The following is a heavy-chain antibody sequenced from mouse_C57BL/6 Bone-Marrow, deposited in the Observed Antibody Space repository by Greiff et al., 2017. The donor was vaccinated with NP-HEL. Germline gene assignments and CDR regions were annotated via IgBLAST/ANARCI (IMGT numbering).Heavy chain of an antibody. V-gene: IGHV1-64*01. D-gene: IGHD3-2*02. CDR3: ARASSGRSWFAY. Sequence: VQLQQPGAELVKPGASVKLSCKASGYTFTSYWMHWVKQRPGQGLEWIGMIHPNSGSTNYNEKFKSKATLTVDKSSSTAYMQLSSLTSEDSAVYYCARASSGRSWFAYGGQGTLVTVSA. CDR1: GYTFTSYW. CDR2: IHPNSGST. J-gene: IGHJ3*01.